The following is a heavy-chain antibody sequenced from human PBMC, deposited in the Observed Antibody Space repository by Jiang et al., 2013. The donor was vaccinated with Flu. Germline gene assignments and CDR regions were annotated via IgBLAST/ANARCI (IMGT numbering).Heavy chain of an antibody. V-gene: IGHV3-30*02. J-gene: IGHJ4*02. CDR1: GFTFSSYG. Sequence: VQLVESGGGVVQPGGSLRLSCAASGFTFSSYGMHWVRQAPGKGLEWVAFIRYDGSNKYYADSVKGRFTISRDNSKNTLYLQMNSLRAEDTAVYYCAKDFVGVRGAAAGIGEVQGYWGQGTLVTVSS. CDR3: AKDFVGVRGAAAGIGEVQGY. D-gene: IGHD6-13*01. CDR2: IRYDGSNK.